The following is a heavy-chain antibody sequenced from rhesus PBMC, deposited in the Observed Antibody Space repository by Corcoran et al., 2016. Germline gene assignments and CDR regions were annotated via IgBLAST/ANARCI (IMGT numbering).Heavy chain of an antibody. CDR2: INGNSGST. CDR3: ARGNYEDDYGYYYIPGNYYFDY. J-gene: IGHJ4*01. Sequence: QVQLQESGPGLVKPSETLSLTCAVSGASISSYWWSWIRQPPGKGLEWIGEINGNSGSTYYNPSLKSRVTISKDASKNQFSLKLSSVTAADTVVYYCARGNYEDDYGYYYIPGNYYFDYWGQGVLVTVSS. D-gene: IGHD3-9*01. V-gene: IGHV4-80*01. CDR1: GASISSYW.